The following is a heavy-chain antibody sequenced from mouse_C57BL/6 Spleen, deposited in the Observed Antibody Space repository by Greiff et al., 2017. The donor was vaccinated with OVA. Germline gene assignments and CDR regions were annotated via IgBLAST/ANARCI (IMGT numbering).Heavy chain of an antibody. CDR2: ISSGGSYT. V-gene: IGHV5-6*01. J-gene: IGHJ4*01. D-gene: IGHD1-1*01. Sequence: EVQVVESGGDLVKPGGSLKLSCAASGFTFSSYGMSWVRQTPDKRLEWVATISSGGSYTYYPDSVKGRFTISRDNAKNTLYLQMSSLKSEDTAMYYCARRSTTVVGDYAMDYWGQGTSVTVSS. CDR1: GFTFSSYG. CDR3: ARRSTTVVGDYAMDY.